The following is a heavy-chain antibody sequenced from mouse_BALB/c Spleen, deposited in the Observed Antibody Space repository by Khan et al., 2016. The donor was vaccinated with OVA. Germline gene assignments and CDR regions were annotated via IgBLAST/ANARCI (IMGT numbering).Heavy chain of an antibody. J-gene: IGHJ3*01. CDR2: ISYSGST. D-gene: IGHD2-14*01. Sequence: EVQLVESGPGLVKPSQSLSLTCTVTGYSITSDYAWNWIRQFPGNKLEWMGYISYSGSTSYNPSLKSRISITRDTSKNQFFLQLNSVTTEDTATYYCARSGYYRYDTFVYWGQGTLVTVSA. CDR1: GYSITSDYA. V-gene: IGHV3-2*02. CDR3: ARSGYYRYDTFVY.